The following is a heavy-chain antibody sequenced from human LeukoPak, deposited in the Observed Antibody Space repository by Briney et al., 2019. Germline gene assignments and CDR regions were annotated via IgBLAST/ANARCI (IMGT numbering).Heavy chain of an antibody. Sequence: GGSLRLSCAASGFPLSSYWMSWVRQAPGKGLEWVSSISSSSSYIYYADSVKGRFTISRDNAKNSLYLQMNSLRAEDTAVYYCARDTSGSGDLDYWGQGTLVTVSS. CDR3: ARDTSGSGDLDY. J-gene: IGHJ4*02. CDR1: GFPLSSYW. V-gene: IGHV3-21*01. CDR2: ISSSSSYI. D-gene: IGHD3-3*01.